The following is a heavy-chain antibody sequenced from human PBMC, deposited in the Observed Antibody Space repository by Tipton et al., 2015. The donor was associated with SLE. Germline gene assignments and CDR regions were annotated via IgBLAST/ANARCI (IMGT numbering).Heavy chain of an antibody. J-gene: IGHJ3*01. CDR1: GDSISGHY. CDR2: IYDSGST. D-gene: IGHD3-10*02. CDR3: AKINVAVDDAFDV. Sequence: TLSLTCTVSGDSISGHYRSWIRQPPGKGLEWIGYIYDSGSTSYNPSLKSRVTISEDTSKQQFSLKLTSLTAADTAVFYCAKINVAVDDAFDVWCQGTLGTVSS. V-gene: IGHV4-59*11.